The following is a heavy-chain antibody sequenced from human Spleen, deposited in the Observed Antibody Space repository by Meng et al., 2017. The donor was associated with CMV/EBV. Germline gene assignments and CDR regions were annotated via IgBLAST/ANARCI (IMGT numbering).Heavy chain of an antibody. CDR1: GFTFKGHA. CDR2: ISYNGDNT. D-gene: IGHD6-6*01. V-gene: IGHV3-30-3*01. CDR3: AREMGTGLAARPGYFDF. J-gene: IGHJ4*02. Sequence: GGSLRLSCAASGFTFKGHAMHWVRQAPGRGLEWVAAISYNGDNTHHADSVKGRFTISRDNSKNTVFLQMNSLRPDDTAIYYCAREMGTGLAARPGYFDFWGRGTLVTVSS.